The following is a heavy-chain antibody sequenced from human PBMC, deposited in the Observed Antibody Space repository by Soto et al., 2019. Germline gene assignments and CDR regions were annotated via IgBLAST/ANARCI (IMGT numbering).Heavy chain of an antibody. CDR2: IYYSGST. CDR1: GGSISSGGYY. CDR3: AASCVGCGGFHYYGVDV. V-gene: IGHV4-31*03. J-gene: IGHJ6*02. D-gene: IGHD2-21*01. Sequence: PSETLSLTCTVSGGSISSGGYYWSWIRQHPGKGLEWIGYIYYSGSTYYNPSLKSRVTISVDTSKNQFSLKLSSVTAADTAVYYCAASCVGCGGFHYYGVDVWGQGTTVTVSS.